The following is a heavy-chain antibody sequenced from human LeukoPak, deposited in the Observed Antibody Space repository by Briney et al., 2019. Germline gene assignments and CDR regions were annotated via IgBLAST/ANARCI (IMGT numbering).Heavy chain of an antibody. CDR1: GFTFSSYA. D-gene: IGHD5-18*01. J-gene: IGHJ5*02. V-gene: IGHV3-48*02. CDR3: ARDRLHTAIPFFRKKENWFDP. CDR2: ISSSSSTI. Sequence: GGSLRLSCAASGFTFSSYAMSWVRQAPGKGLEWVSYISSSSSTIYYADSVKGRFTISRDNAKNSLYLQMNSLRDEDTAVYYCARDRLHTAIPFFRKKENWFDPWGQGTLVTVSS.